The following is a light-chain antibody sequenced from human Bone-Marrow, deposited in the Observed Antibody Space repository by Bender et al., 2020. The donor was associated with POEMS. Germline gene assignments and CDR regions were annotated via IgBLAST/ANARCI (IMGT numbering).Light chain of an antibody. CDR2: RDS. Sequence: QSVLTQPPSVSGAPGQRVTISCSGGSSNIGAHAVNWYQHLPGTAPKLLIYRDSQRPSGVTDLFSGSKSGASASLAISGLQSEDEADYYCAVWDDSLNGWVFGGGTKLTVL. CDR3: AVWDDSLNGWV. CDR1: SSNIGAHA. V-gene: IGLV1-44*01. J-gene: IGLJ3*02.